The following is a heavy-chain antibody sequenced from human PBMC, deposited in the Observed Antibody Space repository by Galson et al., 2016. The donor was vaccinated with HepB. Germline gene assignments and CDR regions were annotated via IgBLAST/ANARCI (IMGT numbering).Heavy chain of an antibody. CDR2: ISSSGDNT. J-gene: IGHJ4*02. V-gene: IGHV3-23*01. CDR1: GFTFRSYA. Sequence: SLRLSCAASGFTFRSYAMSWVRQAPGKGLEWVSGISSSGDNTYYADSVKGRFTISRDNSKKMLFLQMNTLSAEDTAVYYCAREMGRDFWNSFSSYWGQGTLVTVSS. D-gene: IGHD3-3*01. CDR3: AREMGRDFWNSFSSY.